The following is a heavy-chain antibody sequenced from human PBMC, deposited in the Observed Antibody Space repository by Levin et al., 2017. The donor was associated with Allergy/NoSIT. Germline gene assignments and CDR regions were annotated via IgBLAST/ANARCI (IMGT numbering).Heavy chain of an antibody. D-gene: IGHD6-13*01. CDR2: ITSGGGST. CDR3: AKQTGDSTPSIDY. Sequence: SCVASGFTFSSYAMSWVRQAPGRGLEWVSTITSGGGSTYYADSVKGRFTVSRDNAKNTLYLEMNSLRGEDTAVYYCAKQTGDSTPSIDYWGQGPLVTVSS. J-gene: IGHJ4*02. V-gene: IGHV3-23*01. CDR1: GFTFSSYA.